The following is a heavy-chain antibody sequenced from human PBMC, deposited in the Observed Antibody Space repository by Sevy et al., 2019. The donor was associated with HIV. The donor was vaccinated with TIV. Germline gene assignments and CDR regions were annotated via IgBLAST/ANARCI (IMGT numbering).Heavy chain of an antibody. J-gene: IGHJ4*03. V-gene: IGHV4-34*01. D-gene: IGHD3-22*01. CDR1: GGSFSSYD. CDR2: INHSGTT. Sequence: SETLSLTCAVYGGSFSSYDWSWIRQPPGKGLEWIGEINHSGTTNYNPSLKSRFTISLDTSKNQFSLKLTSVTAADTAVYYCARWRGTRVTMIVVVTTGYFDNWGQGTLVTVSS. CDR3: ARWRGTRVTMIVVVTTGYFDN.